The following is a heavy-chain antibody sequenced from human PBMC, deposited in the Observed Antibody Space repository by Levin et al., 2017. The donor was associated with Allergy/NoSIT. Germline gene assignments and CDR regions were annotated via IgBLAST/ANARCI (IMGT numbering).Heavy chain of an antibody. CDR1: GYTFTDHY. D-gene: IGHD4-17*01. V-gene: IGHV1-2*02. CDR2: VNCNSGDT. J-gene: IGHJ4*02. Sequence: ASVKVSCEAAGYTFTDHYMHWVRQAPGQGLEWMGWVNCNSGDTHYAQKFQDRVTMTRDTSITTAYIEVSSLRFDDTALYFCARNDYGDFVKNFDYWGQGTLVTVSS. CDR3: ARNDYGDFVKNFDY.